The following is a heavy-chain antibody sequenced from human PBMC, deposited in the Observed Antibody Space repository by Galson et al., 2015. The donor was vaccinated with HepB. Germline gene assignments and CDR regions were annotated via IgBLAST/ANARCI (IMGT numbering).Heavy chain of an antibody. CDR2: IYPGDSDA. V-gene: IGHV5-51*01. D-gene: IGHD6-13*01. CDR1: GYSFTSYW. CDR3: ATHVGGGVAAAQYYYYYYGMDV. Sequence: QSGAEVKKPGESLKISCKGSGYSFTSYWIGWVRQMPGKGLEWMGIIYPGDSDARYSPSFQGQVTISADKSISTAYLQWSSLKASDTAMYYCATHVGGGVAAAQYYYYYYGMDVWGQGTTVTVSS. J-gene: IGHJ6*02.